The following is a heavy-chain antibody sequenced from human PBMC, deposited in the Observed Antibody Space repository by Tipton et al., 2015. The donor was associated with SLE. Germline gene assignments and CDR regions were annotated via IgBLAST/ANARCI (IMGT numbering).Heavy chain of an antibody. Sequence: TLSLTCTVSGGSISSSSYYWGWIRQPPGKGLEWIGSIYYSGSTYYNPSLKSRVTISVDTSKNQFSLKLSSVTAADTAVYYCARVSYDSSGYYFDYWGQGTLVTVSS. CDR1: GGSISSSSYY. J-gene: IGHJ4*02. CDR2: IYYSGST. CDR3: ARVSYDSSGYYFDY. V-gene: IGHV4-39*07. D-gene: IGHD3-22*01.